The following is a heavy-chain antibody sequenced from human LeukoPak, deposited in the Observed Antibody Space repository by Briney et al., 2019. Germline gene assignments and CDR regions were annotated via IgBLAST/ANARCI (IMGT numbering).Heavy chain of an antibody. CDR2: IIPIFGTA. J-gene: IGHJ5*02. Sequence: SVKVSCKASGGTFSSYAISWVRQAPGQGLEWMGGIIPIFGTANYAQKFQGRVTITADKSTSTAYMELSSLRSEDTAVYYCAAQPRITMVRGVIIDGYWFDPWGQGTLVTVSS. CDR3: AAQPRITMVRGVIIDGYWFDP. CDR1: GGTFSSYA. D-gene: IGHD3-10*01. V-gene: IGHV1-69*06.